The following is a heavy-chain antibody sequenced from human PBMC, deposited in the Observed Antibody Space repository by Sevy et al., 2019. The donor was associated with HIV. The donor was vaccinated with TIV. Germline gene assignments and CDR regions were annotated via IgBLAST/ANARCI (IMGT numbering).Heavy chain of an antibody. CDR2: ITAYKDNT. D-gene: IGHD3-3*01. V-gene: IGHV1-18*01. CDR3: TRVDPYYEFGDV. Sequence: ASVKVSCKASGYTLNNYGISWVRQAPGQGLEWIGWITAYKDNTNYAQNFQGRVTMTTDTSTSTAYMELRSLRSDDTAVYYCTRVDPYYEFGDVWGQGTTFTVSS. J-gene: IGHJ6*02. CDR1: GYTLNNYG.